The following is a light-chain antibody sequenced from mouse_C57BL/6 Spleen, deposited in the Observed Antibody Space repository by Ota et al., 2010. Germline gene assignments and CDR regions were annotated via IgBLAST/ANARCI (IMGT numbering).Light chain of an antibody. V-gene: IGKV10-94*01. J-gene: IGKJ2*01. CDR2: YTS. CDR1: QGISNY. CDR3: LQYDTLLYT. Sequence: DIQMTQTTSSLSASLGDRVTISCSASQGISNYLNWYQQKPDGTVKLLIYYTSSLHSGSHQGSVAVGLGQIIPSASATWSLQILLTYYCLQYDTLLYTFGGGT.